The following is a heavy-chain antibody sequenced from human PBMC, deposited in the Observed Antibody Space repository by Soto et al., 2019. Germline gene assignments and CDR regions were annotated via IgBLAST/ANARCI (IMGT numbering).Heavy chain of an antibody. D-gene: IGHD4-17*01. V-gene: IGHV1-58*01. Sequence: SVKVSCKGAGVSFTCSSLQSVRQARGQRLEWIGWIVVGSGNTNYAQKFQERVTITRDMSTSTAYMELSSLRSEDTAEYYCAAGIRYGDYVFDYWGQGTLVTVSS. CDR2: IVVGSGNT. CDR1: GVSFTCSS. J-gene: IGHJ4*02. CDR3: AAGIRYGDYVFDY.